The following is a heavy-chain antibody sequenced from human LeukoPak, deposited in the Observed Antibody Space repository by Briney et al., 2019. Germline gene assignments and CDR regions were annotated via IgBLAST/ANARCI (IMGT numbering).Heavy chain of an antibody. J-gene: IGHJ4*02. D-gene: IGHD3-10*01. CDR3: AKEGYGSRSYYTLNFEY. CDR2: IRYDGSNK. CDR1: GFTFSSYG. Sequence: GGSLRLSCAASGFTFSSYGMHWVRQAPGKGLEWVAFIRYDGSNKYYTDSGKGRFTISRDNSKNTVYLQMNSLRVADTAVYYCAKEGYGSRSYYTLNFEYWGRGTLVTVSS. V-gene: IGHV3-30*02.